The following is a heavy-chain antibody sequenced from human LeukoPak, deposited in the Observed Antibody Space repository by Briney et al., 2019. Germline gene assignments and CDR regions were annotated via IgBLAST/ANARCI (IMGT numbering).Heavy chain of an antibody. CDR3: ARAGSGRSPYWFDP. J-gene: IGHJ5*02. V-gene: IGHV3-66*01. Sequence: GGSLRLSCAASGFTVSSNYMSWVRQAPGKGLEWVSVIYSGGSTYYADSVKGRFTISRDNAKNSLYLQMNSLRAEDTAVYYCARAGSGRSPYWFDPWGQGTLVTVSS. D-gene: IGHD1-26*01. CDR2: IYSGGST. CDR1: GFTVSSNY.